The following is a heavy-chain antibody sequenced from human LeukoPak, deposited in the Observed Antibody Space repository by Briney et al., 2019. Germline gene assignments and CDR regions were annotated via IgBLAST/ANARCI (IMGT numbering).Heavy chain of an antibody. Sequence: GGSLRLSCAASGFTFSDYYMSWIRQAPGKGLEWVSYISSSGSTIYYADSVKGRFTISRDNAKNSLYLQRNSLRAEDTAVYYCVRIAVAGHFDYWGQGTLVTVSS. CDR1: GFTFSDYY. V-gene: IGHV3-11*01. D-gene: IGHD6-19*01. J-gene: IGHJ4*02. CDR2: ISSSGSTI. CDR3: VRIAVAGHFDY.